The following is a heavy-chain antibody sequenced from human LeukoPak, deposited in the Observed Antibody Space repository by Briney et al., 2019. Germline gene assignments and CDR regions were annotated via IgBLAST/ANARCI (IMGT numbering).Heavy chain of an antibody. CDR2: INPSGGST. V-gene: IGHV1-46*01. CDR1: GYTFTSYY. CDR3: ARDEVRAYCGGDCYSYFDY. J-gene: IGHJ4*02. D-gene: IGHD2-21*02. Sequence: ASVKVSCKASGYTFTSYYMHWVRQAPEQGLEWMGIINPSGGSTSYAQKFQGRVTMTRDTSTSTVYMELSSLRSEDTAVYYCARDEVRAYCGGDCYSYFDYWGQGTLVTVSS.